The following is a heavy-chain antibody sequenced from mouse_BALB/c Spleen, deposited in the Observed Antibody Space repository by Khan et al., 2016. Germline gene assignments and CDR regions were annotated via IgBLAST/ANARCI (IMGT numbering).Heavy chain of an antibody. V-gene: IGHV1-9*01. J-gene: IGHJ3*01. Sequence: QVQLQQSGAELMKPGASVKISCKATGYTFSRYWIEWVKERPGHGLAWIGEILPGAGSTNYNEKLKGKATFTAEPSSNTAYRQLSSLPSEDSAVPYGASGAYWGRGTLVTVSA. CDR3: ASGAY. CDR2: ILPGAGST. CDR1: GYTFSRYW.